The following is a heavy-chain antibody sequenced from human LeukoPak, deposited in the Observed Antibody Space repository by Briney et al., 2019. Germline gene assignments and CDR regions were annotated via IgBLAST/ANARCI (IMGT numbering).Heavy chain of an antibody. D-gene: IGHD4-17*01. CDR1: GFTVSSNY. Sequence: GGSLRLSCAASGFTVSSNYMSWVCQAPGKGLEWVSVIYSGGSTYYADSVKGRFTISRDNSKNTLYLQMNSLRAEDTAVYYCASSSWTTVTIDYWGQGTLVTVSS. CDR3: ASSSWTTVTIDY. J-gene: IGHJ4*02. V-gene: IGHV3-66*01. CDR2: IYSGGST.